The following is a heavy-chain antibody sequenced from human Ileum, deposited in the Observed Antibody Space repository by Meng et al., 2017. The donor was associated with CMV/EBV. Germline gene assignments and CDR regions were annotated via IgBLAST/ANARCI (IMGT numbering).Heavy chain of an antibody. CDR1: GFTFSGYY. V-gene: IGHV1-2*02. D-gene: IGHD6-19*01. Sequence: QVLLVPSGAEMKNPGASVKVSCTTSGFTFSGYYIHWVRQAPGQGLEWMGWINSKNDGTNYARKFQGRVTMTRETSISTAHMELSGLMSDDTAVYYCVRSSGWSRFDYWGQGTLVTVSS. CDR3: VRSSGWSRFDY. CDR2: INSKNDGT. J-gene: IGHJ4*02.